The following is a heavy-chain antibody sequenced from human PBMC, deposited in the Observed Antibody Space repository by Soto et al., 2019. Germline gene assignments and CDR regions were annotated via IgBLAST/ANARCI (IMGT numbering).Heavy chain of an antibody. J-gene: IGHJ6*02. CDR2: INHSGST. CDR1: GGSFSGYY. D-gene: IGHD3-10*01. CDR3: ARGGRLYGYYYYDGMDV. V-gene: IGHV4-34*01. Sequence: QVQLQQWGAGLLKPSETLSLTCAVYGGSFSGYYWSWIRQPPGKGLEWIGEINHSGSTNYNPSLKSRVTISVDTSKNQFSLKLSAVTAADTAVYYCARGGRLYGYYYYDGMDVWGQGTTVTVSS.